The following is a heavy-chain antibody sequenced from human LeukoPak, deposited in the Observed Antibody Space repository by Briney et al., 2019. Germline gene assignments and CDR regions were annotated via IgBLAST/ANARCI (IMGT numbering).Heavy chain of an antibody. J-gene: IGHJ4*02. CDR1: GGSISSYY. CDR3: ARAWGAWNYDF. Sequence: PSETLSLTCTVSGGSISSYYWTWIRQPPGKGLEWIGYIYYSGNTNYNPSLKSRVTISVDTSKNQFSLKLSSVTAADTAVYYCARAWGAWNYDFWGQGTLVTVSS. D-gene: IGHD1-7*01. V-gene: IGHV4-59*01. CDR2: IYYSGNT.